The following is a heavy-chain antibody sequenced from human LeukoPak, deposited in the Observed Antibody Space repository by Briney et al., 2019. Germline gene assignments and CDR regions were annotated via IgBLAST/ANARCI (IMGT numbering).Heavy chain of an antibody. Sequence: GGSLRLSCAASGFTFSSYAMHWVRQAPGKGLEWVAVISYDGSNKYYADSVKGRFTISRDNSKNTLYLQMNSLRAEDTAVYYCARVLGYCSGGGCSEYFQHWGQGTLVTVSS. CDR3: ARVLGYCSGGGCSEYFQH. J-gene: IGHJ1*01. V-gene: IGHV3-30-3*01. D-gene: IGHD2-15*01. CDR2: ISYDGSNK. CDR1: GFTFSSYA.